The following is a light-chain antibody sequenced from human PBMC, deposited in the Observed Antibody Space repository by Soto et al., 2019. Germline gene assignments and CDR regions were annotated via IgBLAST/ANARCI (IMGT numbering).Light chain of an antibody. Sequence: DIQMTQSPSTLSASVGDRVTITCRASQSISSWLAWYQQKPGKAPNLLIYKASSLESGVPSRFSGSGSGTEFTLPISSLQPDDFAPYYCQQYNSYSRTCRQATKVEIK. V-gene: IGKV1-5*03. CDR2: KAS. J-gene: IGKJ1*01. CDR3: QQYNSYSRT. CDR1: QSISSW.